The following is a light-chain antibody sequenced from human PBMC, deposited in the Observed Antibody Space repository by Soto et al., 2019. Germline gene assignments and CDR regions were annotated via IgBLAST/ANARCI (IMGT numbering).Light chain of an antibody. CDR3: CSYVGSSILM. J-gene: IGLJ3*02. CDR2: EVN. Sequence: QSALTQPASVSGSPGQSITISCTGTSSDVGRYNLVSWYQQLPGKAPKLMIYEVNERPSGISDRFSGSKSGNTASLTISGLQDEDEADYFCCSYVGSSILMFGGGTKLTVL. V-gene: IGLV2-23*02. CDR1: SSDVGRYNL.